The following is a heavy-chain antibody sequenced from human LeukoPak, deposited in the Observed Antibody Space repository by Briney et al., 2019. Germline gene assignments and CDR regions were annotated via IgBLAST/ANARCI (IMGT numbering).Heavy chain of an antibody. J-gene: IGHJ4*02. CDR3: ARGSMITFGGVIVPFDY. V-gene: IGHV4-59*01. Sequence: KPSETLSLTCTVSGGSISSYYWSWIRQPPRNGLEWIGYIYYSGSTNHNPSLKSRVTISVDTSKNQFSLKLRSVTAADTAVYYCARGSMITFGGVIVPFDYWGQGTLVTVSS. CDR1: GGSISSYY. D-gene: IGHD3-16*02. CDR2: IYYSGST.